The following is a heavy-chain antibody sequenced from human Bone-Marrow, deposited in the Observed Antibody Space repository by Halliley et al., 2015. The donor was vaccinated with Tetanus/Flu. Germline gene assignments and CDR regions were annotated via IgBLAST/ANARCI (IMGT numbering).Heavy chain of an antibody. CDR2: INDSGST. Sequence: LRLSCTVSGGSMNPFYWSWIRQPPGKGLEWIGYINDSGSTNFNPSLKSRVTMSVDVSKNQFSLRLSSVTAADTAVYFCARHGLAVSVGTSLLPPDPWGQGILASVSS. D-gene: IGHD6-13*01. CDR3: ARHGLAVSVGTSLLPPDP. V-gene: IGHV4-59*08. J-gene: IGHJ5*02. CDR1: GGSMNPFY.